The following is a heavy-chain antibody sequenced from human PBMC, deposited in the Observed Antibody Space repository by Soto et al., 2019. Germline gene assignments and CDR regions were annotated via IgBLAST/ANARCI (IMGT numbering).Heavy chain of an antibody. D-gene: IGHD4-17*01. J-gene: IGHJ3*02. CDR2: IYYSGST. V-gene: IGHV4-39*01. Sequence: QLQLQESGPGLVKPSETLSLTCTVSGGSISSSSYYWGWIRQPPGKGLAWIGSIYYSGSTYYNTSLKSRVTISVDTSKNQFALKLSSVTAADTAVYYCARLTVTTDAFDIWGQGTMVTVSS. CDR3: ARLTVTTDAFDI. CDR1: GGSISSSSYY.